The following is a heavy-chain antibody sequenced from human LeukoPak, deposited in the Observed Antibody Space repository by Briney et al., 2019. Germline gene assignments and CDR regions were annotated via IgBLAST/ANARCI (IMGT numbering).Heavy chain of an antibody. J-gene: IGHJ1*01. Sequence: GGSLRLSCVGSGFTFRSHAMSWVRQAPEKGLEFVSGIYENGGTTYYADSVKGRFTISRDNSKNTLYLQMNSLRAEDTAVYYCAKIGTRVAVQHWGQGTLVTVSS. CDR3: AKIGTRVAVQH. D-gene: IGHD6-19*01. CDR2: IYENGGTT. V-gene: IGHV3-23*01. CDR1: GFTFRSHA.